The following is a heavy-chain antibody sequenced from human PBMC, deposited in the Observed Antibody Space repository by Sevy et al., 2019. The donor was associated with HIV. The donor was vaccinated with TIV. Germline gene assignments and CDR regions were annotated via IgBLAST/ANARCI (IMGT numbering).Heavy chain of an antibody. CDR3: ARGSRYYDILTGYRPTYGMDV. CDR1: GFTFSSYS. CDR2: ISSSSSYI. D-gene: IGHD3-9*01. Sequence: GGSLRLSCAASGFTFSSYSMNWVRQAPGKGLEWVSSISSSSSYIYYADSVKDRFTISRDNAKNSLYLQMNSLRAEDTAVYYCARGSRYYDILTGYRPTYGMDVWGQGTTVTVS. J-gene: IGHJ6*02. V-gene: IGHV3-21*01.